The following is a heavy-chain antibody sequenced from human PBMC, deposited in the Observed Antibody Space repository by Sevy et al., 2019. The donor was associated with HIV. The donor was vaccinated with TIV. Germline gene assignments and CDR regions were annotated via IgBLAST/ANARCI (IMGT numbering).Heavy chain of an antibody. V-gene: IGHV4-34*01. CDR2: VSQSGSA. CDR1: GVSFSDYY. J-gene: IGHJ4*02. CDR3: ARGLRFSPEDCSGGTCPTIDY. D-gene: IGHD2-15*01. Sequence: SESLSLTCAVSGVSFSDYYWAWIRQPPGKGLEWIGEVSQSGSANYNPSLRSRVIMSLVTSNNHFSLKLTSVIAADTAVYYCARGLRFSPEDCSGGTCPTIDYWSQGTLVTVSS.